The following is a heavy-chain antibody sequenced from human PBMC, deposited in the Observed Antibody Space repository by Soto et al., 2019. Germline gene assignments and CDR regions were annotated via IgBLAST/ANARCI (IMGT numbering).Heavy chain of an antibody. CDR1: GGSISSGGYY. J-gene: IGHJ4*02. CDR3: ARGVEFRIMITFGGVIANYFDY. D-gene: IGHD3-16*02. V-gene: IGHV4-31*03. CDR2: IYYSGST. Sequence: SETLSLTCTVSGGSISSGGYYWSWIRQHPGKGLEWIGYIYYSGSTYYNPSLKSRVTISVDTSKNQFSLKLSSVTAADTAVYYCARGVEFRIMITFGGVIANYFDYWGQGTLVTVSS.